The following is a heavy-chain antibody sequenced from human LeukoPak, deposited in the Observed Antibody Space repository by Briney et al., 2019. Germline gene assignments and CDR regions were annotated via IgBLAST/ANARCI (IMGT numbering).Heavy chain of an antibody. CDR1: GGSISTYY. J-gene: IGHJ4*02. V-gene: IGHV4-59*08. Sequence: PLETLSLTCTVSGGSISTYYWSWIRQPPGKGLEWIGYVYYSGSTSYNPSLKSRVIISVDTSKNEFSLNVSPVTAADTAVYYCARHYGYSYGPDYWGQGTLVTVSS. D-gene: IGHD5-18*01. CDR2: VYYSGST. CDR3: ARHYGYSYGPDY.